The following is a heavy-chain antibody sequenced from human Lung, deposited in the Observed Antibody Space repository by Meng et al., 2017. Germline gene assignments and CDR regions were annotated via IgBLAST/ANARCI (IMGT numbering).Heavy chain of an antibody. CDR3: ARAEEEYCSGGSCPNFDF. V-gene: IGHV1-18*01. J-gene: IGHJ4*02. CDR1: GYIFTRYG. D-gene: IGHD2-15*01. CDR2: ISGYNGNT. Sequence: QVQLVQSGGEVKKLGASVKVSCKASGYIFTRYGITCVRQAPGQGLEWMGWISGYNGNTNYAQKLQGRVTMTTDTSTSTAYMELRSLRSDDTAVYYCARAEEEYCSGGSCPNFDFWGQGTLVTVSS.